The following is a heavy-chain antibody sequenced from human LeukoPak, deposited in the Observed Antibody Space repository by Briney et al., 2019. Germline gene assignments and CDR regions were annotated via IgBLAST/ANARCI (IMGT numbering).Heavy chain of an antibody. D-gene: IGHD6-19*01. J-gene: IGHJ3*02. CDR3: ARGYSGGWYGSRPFLHDAFDT. V-gene: IGHV3-48*01. CDR2: ISSSSSTI. Sequence: GGSLRLSCAASGFTFSSYSMNWVRQAPGKGLEWVSYISSSSSTIYYADSVKGRFTISRDNAKNSLYLQMNSLRAEDTAVYYCARGYSGGWYGSRPFLHDAFDTWGQGTMVTVSS. CDR1: GFTFSSYS.